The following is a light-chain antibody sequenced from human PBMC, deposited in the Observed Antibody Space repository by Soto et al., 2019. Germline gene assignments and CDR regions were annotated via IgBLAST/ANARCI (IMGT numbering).Light chain of an antibody. CDR2: DNN. Sequence: QSVLTQPPSVSAAPGQKVTISCSGSSSNIGNNYVSWYQQLPGTAPKLLIYDNNKRPSGIPDRFSGSKSGTSATLGITGLQTGDEADYYCGTWDNSLSAGVFGTGTKLT. V-gene: IGLV1-51*01. CDR3: GTWDNSLSAGV. J-gene: IGLJ1*01. CDR1: SSNIGNNY.